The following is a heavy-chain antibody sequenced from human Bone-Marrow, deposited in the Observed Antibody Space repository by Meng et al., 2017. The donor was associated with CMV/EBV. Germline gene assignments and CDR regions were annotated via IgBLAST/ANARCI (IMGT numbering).Heavy chain of an antibody. D-gene: IGHD6-19*01. CDR3: ATGVADFEY. V-gene: IGHV1-8*01. J-gene: IGHJ4*02. CDR1: GYTFTSYD. Sequence: VHLVKSGAEVKTPGASVKVFCKASGYTFTSYDINSVRQAAGQGLECMGWMNPNSGNTDYAQKFQGRVTMTRNISKSTAYMDLSSLRSEDTAVYYCATGVADFEYWGQGTLVTASS. CDR2: MNPNSGNT.